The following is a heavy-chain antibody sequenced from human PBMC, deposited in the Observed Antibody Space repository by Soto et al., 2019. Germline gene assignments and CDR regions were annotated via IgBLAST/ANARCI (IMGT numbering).Heavy chain of an antibody. CDR1: GYTFTSYA. CDR2: INAGNGNT. V-gene: IGHV1-3*01. Sequence: QVQLVQSGAEVKKPGASVKVSCKASGYTFTSYAMHWVRQAPGQRLEWMGWINAGNGNTKYSQEFQGRVIITRDTSASTAYMELSSLRSEDTAVYYCARDFSWFGELIASDYWGQGTLVTVSS. J-gene: IGHJ4*02. D-gene: IGHD3-10*01. CDR3: ARDFSWFGELIASDY.